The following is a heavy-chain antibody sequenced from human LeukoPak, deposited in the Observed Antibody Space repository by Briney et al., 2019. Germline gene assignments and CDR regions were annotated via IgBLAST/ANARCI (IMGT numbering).Heavy chain of an antibody. J-gene: IGHJ3*02. Sequence: SQTLSLTCNVSGVSVSDGRYYWTWIRQHPGKGLEWIGYKYYSGSAKYNPSLKSRLTISIDTSKNQLSLQLSSVTAADTATYYCATPYCSSISCLDVFNMWGQGTRVTVSS. V-gene: IGHV4-31*03. CDR3: ATPYCSSISCLDVFNM. D-gene: IGHD2-2*01. CDR1: GVSVSDGRYY. CDR2: KYYSGSA.